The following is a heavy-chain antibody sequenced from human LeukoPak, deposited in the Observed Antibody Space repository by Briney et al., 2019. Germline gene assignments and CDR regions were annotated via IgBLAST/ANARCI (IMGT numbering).Heavy chain of an antibody. CDR1: GGTFTSYY. Sequence: GASVTVSCKASGGTFTSYYMHWVGQAPGQGLEGMGWINPNSGSTNYAQKFQGSLTMTSDTSISTAYMQLSRLRSDDTAVYYCARDKGSIAAPFDYWGQGTLVTVSS. V-gene: IGHV1-2*02. CDR2: INPNSGST. J-gene: IGHJ4*02. CDR3: ARDKGSIAAPFDY. D-gene: IGHD6-6*01.